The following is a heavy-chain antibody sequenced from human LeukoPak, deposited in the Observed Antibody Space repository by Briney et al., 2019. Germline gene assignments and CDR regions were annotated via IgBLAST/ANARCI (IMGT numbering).Heavy chain of an antibody. Sequence: SETLSLSCTVSGGSISSYYWSWIRQPPGKGLEWIGYIYYSGSTNYNPYRKSRVTISVDTSKYQFSLDLSSVTAAVTAVYYSARVSQDVTMIVVVMTAVSYYLDVWDKGTTVTVS. J-gene: IGHJ6*03. CDR2: IYYSGST. V-gene: IGHV4-59*08. CDR3: ARVSQDVTMIVVVMTAVSYYLDV. D-gene: IGHD3-22*01. CDR1: GGSISSYY.